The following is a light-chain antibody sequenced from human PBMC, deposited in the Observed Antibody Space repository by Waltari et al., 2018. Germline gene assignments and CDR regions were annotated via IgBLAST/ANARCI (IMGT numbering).Light chain of an antibody. Sequence: QSALTQPRSVSGSPGQSVTISCTGTSSDVGGYNYVSWYQHHPGKAPKLMIYDVTKRPSGVPDRFSVSKAGNTAALTISGLQAEDEADYYCCSYGGNYRGVFGGGTKLTVL. CDR3: CSYGGNYRGV. CDR1: SSDVGGYNY. V-gene: IGLV2-11*01. CDR2: DVT. J-gene: IGLJ2*01.